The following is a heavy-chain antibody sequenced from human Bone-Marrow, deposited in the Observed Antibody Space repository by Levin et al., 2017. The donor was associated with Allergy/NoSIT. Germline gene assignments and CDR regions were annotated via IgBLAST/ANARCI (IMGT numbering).Heavy chain of an antibody. CDR3: VRGDRAFEI. Sequence: SQTLSLTCSVSGGSISDSYWSWIRQSPGTGLEWIGYIYHTGFTKQNPSLNIRATISLDTSKRQLSLTVTSVTAPDPAAYYCVRGDRAFEIWSQGTLVTVSS. CDR2: IYHTGFT. V-gene: IGHV4-59*01. J-gene: IGHJ4*02. D-gene: IGHD3-3*02. CDR1: GGSISDSY.